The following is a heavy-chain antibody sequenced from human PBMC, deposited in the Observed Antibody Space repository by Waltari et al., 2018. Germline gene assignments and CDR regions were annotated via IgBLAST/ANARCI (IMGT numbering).Heavy chain of an antibody. V-gene: IGHV3-23*01. Sequence: EVQLLESGGGLVQPGGSLRLSCAASGFTFSRSAMSWVRQAPGKGLEWVSGISGSGDRTDDADSVKSRFTISRDNSKNTLSLQMNSLRVEDTAIYYCAKGANPQHPYHFENWGQGTLVTVSS. CDR1: GFTFSRSA. J-gene: IGHJ4*02. CDR3: AKGANPQHPYHFEN. CDR2: ISGSGDRT.